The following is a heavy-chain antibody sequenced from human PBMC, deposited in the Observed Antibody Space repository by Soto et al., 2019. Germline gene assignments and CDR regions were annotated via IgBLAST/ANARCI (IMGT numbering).Heavy chain of an antibody. CDR1: GYTFTTYG. CDR2: INGYNGNA. D-gene: IGHD3-16*01. J-gene: IGHJ6*02. V-gene: IGHV1-18*01. CDR3: ARMGDVPYYYYGMDV. Sequence: QVQLVQSGAEVKKPGASVTVSCKASGYTFTTYGVSWVRQAPGQGLEWLGWINGYNGNAKYAENWQGRVTMTTDTSTSTAYMELRSLRSDDTAVYYCARMGDVPYYYYGMDVWGQGTTVTVSS.